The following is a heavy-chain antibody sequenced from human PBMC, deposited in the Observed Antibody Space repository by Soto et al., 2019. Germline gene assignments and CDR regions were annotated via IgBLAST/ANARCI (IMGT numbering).Heavy chain of an antibody. CDR3: ARRFPYSSSSGRYYYYGMDV. J-gene: IGHJ6*02. Sequence: GESLKISCKGSGYSFSTYWIAWVRQMPGKGLEWMGIIYPGDSDTRYSLSLQGQVTISADKSISTAYLQWSSLKASDTAIYYCARRFPYSSSSGRYYYYGMDVWGQGTTVTAP. CDR2: IYPGDSDT. CDR1: GYSFSTYW. V-gene: IGHV5-51*01. D-gene: IGHD6-6*01.